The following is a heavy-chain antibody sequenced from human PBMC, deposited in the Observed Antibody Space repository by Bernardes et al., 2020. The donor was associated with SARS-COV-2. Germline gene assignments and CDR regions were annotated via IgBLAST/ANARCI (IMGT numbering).Heavy chain of an antibody. J-gene: IGHJ4*02. V-gene: IGHV4-31*03. CDR2: IYYSGST. CDR1: GGSISSGGYY. Sequence: SETLSLTCTVSGGSISSGGYYWSWLLQHPGKGLEWIGYIYYSGSTYYNPSLKSRVTISVDTSKNQFSLKLSSVTAADTAVYYCAKDSSGATYATDFAYWGQGTLVTVSS. CDR3: AKDSSGATYATDFAY. D-gene: IGHD3-22*01.